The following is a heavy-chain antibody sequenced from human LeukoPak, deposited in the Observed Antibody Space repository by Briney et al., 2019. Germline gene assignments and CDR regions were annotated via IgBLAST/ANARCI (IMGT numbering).Heavy chain of an antibody. CDR1: GFTFSRSA. CDR3: AKDTDSSGNDY. J-gene: IGHJ4*02. D-gene: IGHD3-22*01. CDR2: ISPSGGDT. Sequence: GGSLRLSCTASGFTFSRSAVSWVRQAPGKGLEWVSAISPSGGDTNYADSVKGRFTISRDNSKNTLYPQMNSLRVDDTAVYYCAKDTDSSGNDYWGQGTLVTVSS. V-gene: IGHV3-23*01.